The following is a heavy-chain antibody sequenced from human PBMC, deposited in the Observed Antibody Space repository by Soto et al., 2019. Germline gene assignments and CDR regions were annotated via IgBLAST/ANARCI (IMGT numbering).Heavy chain of an antibody. CDR2: IIPIFGTA. V-gene: IGHV1-69*13. D-gene: IGHD6-19*01. Sequence: GPSVKVSCKASGGTFSSYAISWVRQAPGQGLEWMGGIIPIFGTANYAQKFQGRVTITADESTSTAYMELSSLRSEDTAVHYCAKTRMTIAVAGTDFDEYYYYGMDVWGQGTTVTVSS. J-gene: IGHJ6*02. CDR1: GGTFSSYA. CDR3: AKTRMTIAVAGTDFDEYYYYGMDV.